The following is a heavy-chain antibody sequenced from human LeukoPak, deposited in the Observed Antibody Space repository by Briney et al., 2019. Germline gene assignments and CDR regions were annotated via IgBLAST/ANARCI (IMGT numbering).Heavy chain of an antibody. V-gene: IGHV3-11*04. Sequence: GGSLRLSCAASGFTFSDYYMSWIRQAPGKGLEWVSYISTGSSTIYYADSVRGRFTISRDNAKNSLFLQMSSLRAEDTAVYYCARGNSKRLFDSWGQGTLVTVSS. CDR3: ARGNSKRLFDS. J-gene: IGHJ4*02. CDR2: ISTGSSTI. D-gene: IGHD1-7*01. CDR1: GFTFSDYY.